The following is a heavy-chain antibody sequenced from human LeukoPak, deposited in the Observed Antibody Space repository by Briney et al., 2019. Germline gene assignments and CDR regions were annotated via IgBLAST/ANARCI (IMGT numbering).Heavy chain of an antibody. CDR3: ARGTRWGYYFDY. CDR2: IYYSGST. J-gene: IGHJ4*02. CDR1: GGSISSSNCY. V-gene: IGHV4-39*07. Sequence: SETLSLTCTVSGGSISSSNCYWGWIRQPPGKGLEWIGSIYYSGSTNYNPSLKSRVTISVDKSKNQFSLKLSSVTAADTAVYYCARGTRWGYYFDYWGQGTLVTVSS. D-gene: IGHD3-16*01.